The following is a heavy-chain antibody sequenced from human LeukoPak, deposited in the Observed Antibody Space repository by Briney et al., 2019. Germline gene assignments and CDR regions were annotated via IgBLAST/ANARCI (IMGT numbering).Heavy chain of an antibody. Sequence: GDSLKIPCKGSGYSFTSYWIGWVRQMPRKSLEWMGFIYPGDTDTRYSPSFQGQVTISADKSISTAYLQWSSLKASDTAMYYCARTSAIRTGRLDYWGQGPLVIVSS. CDR1: GYSFTSYW. CDR2: IYPGDTDT. CDR3: ARTSAIRTGRLDY. D-gene: IGHD1-14*01. V-gene: IGHV5-51*01. J-gene: IGHJ4*02.